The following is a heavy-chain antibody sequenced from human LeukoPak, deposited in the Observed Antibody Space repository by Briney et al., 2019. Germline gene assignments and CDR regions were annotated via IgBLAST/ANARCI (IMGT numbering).Heavy chain of an antibody. CDR2: IFPRDSDN. CDR1: GYTFTSYW. V-gene: IGHV5-51*01. J-gene: IGHJ6*02. CDR3: VRSHPETMLRGYGMDV. D-gene: IGHD3-10*01. Sequence: GESMKISFKTSGYTFTSYWIGWVRPMPGEGLECMGGIFPRDSDNIHSPSFQGQLTISADQSPNPAYRHWGSLKASDTAMYYCVRSHPETMLRGYGMDVWGPGTTVIVS.